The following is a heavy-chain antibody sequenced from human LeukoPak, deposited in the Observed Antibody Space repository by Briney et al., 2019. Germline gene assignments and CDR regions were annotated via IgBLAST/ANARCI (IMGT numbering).Heavy chain of an antibody. CDR1: GFSFSDYY. D-gene: IGHD3-10*01. CDR3: ARGQIKFVDGNFSGYFDY. J-gene: IGHJ4*02. CDR2: ISSSGSTK. V-gene: IGHV3-11*04. Sequence: PGGSLRLSCAASGFSFSDYYMSWIRQAPGKGLEWISYISSSGSTKYYADSVKGRYTISRDNSKNTLYLQMNSLRAEDTAVYYCARGQIKFVDGNFSGYFDYWGQGTLVTVSS.